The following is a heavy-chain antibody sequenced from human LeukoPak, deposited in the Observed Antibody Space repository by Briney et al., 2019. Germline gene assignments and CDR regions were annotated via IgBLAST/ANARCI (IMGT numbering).Heavy chain of an antibody. CDR2: IYSGGST. CDR3: ARDPPRLSDYYDSSGSDDY. Sequence: GGSLRLSCEASGFTFGNYAMNWVRQAPGKGLEWVSVIYSGGSTYYADSVKGRFTISRDNSKNTLYLQMNSLRAEDTAVYYCARDPPRLSDYYDSSGSDDYWGQGTLVTVSS. D-gene: IGHD3-22*01. V-gene: IGHV3-53*01. J-gene: IGHJ4*02. CDR1: GFTFGNYA.